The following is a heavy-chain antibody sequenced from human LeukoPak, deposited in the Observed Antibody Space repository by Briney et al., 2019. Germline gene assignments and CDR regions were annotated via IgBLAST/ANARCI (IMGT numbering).Heavy chain of an antibody. J-gene: IGHJ4*02. D-gene: IGHD1-1*01. V-gene: IGHV3-48*04. CDR1: GFTFSSYA. Sequence: GGSLRLSCAASGFTFSSYAMSWVRQAPGKGLEWVSYISSSGSTIYYADSVKGRFTISRDNAKNSLYLQMNSLRAEDTAVYYCARLGPGLESRGRRWGQGTLVTVSS. CDR3: ARLGPGLESRGRR. CDR2: ISSSGSTI.